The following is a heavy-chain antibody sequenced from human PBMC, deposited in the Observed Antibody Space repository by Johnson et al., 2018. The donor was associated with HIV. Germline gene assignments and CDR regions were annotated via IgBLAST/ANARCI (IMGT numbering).Heavy chain of an antibody. CDR2: VHPNGGGK. J-gene: IGHJ3*02. D-gene: IGHD5-24*01. CDR3: ARDRVYDLVEMATSMRRDPGAFDI. V-gene: IGHV3-25*04. CDR1: GFTFSSYW. Sequence: QLVESGGGLVQPGGSLRLSCAASGFTFSSYWMNCVHQAPGNGLELVGQVHPNGGGKYLTDSGKDRFNIARANSKNTLYHHMNRMRTEDTAVYYCARDRVYDLVEMATSMRRDPGAFDIWGQGTMVTVSS.